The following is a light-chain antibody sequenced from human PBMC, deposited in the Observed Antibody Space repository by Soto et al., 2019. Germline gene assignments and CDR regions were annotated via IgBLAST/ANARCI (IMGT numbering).Light chain of an antibody. V-gene: IGLV2-14*01. J-gene: IGLJ1*01. Sequence: QSALTQPASVSGSPGQSITISCPGTSSDVGGYNYVSWYQQHPGKAPKLMIYDVSNRPSGVSNRFSGSKSGNTASLTISGLQAEDDADDYGSSYTSSSTPWVFATGTKLTVL. CDR1: SSDVGGYNY. CDR3: SSYTSSSTPWV. CDR2: DVS.